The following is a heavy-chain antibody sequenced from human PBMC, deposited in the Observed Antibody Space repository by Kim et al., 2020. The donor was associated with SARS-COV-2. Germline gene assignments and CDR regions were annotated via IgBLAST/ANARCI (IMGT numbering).Heavy chain of an antibody. CDR2: IYTSGST. V-gene: IGHV4-4*07. Sequence: SQTLSLTCTVSGGSISNYYWNWIRQPAGKGLEWIGRIYTSGSTNYNPSLKSRVTMSVDTSKNQFSLKLSSVTAADTAVYYCARGRQRITMIVVVIDDAFDIWGQRTTVTVSS. CDR1: GGSISNYY. CDR3: ARGRQRITMIVVVIDDAFDI. D-gene: IGHD3-22*01. J-gene: IGHJ3*02.